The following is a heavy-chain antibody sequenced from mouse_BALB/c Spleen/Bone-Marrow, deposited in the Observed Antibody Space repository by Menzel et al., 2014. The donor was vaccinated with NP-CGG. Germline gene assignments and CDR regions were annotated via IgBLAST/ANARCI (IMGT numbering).Heavy chain of an antibody. V-gene: IGHV5-9-1*01. J-gene: IGHJ2*01. Sequence: EVMLVESGGGLVKPGGSLKLSCAASGFTFSNYAMSWVRQTPEKRLEWVAIISSGGSYTYYPDSVKGRFTISRDNAKTILCLQMSSLRSEDTAMYYCARQDGFDYWGQGTTLTVSS. CDR1: GFTFSNYA. CDR3: ARQDGFDY. CDR2: ISSGGSYT. D-gene: IGHD2-3*01.